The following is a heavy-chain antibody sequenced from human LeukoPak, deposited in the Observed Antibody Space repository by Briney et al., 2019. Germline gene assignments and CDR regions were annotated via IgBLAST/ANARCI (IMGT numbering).Heavy chain of an antibody. Sequence: ASETLSLTCTVSVDSLTRGGDYCRSGCQHPGGGRGCIGDIYYSGSTYHNPSLKIQVTISVDTSKNQCSLKLSSVTPADTAVYYCARERGVSSSSWTHRYYIYYWGQGTLVTVSS. V-gene: IGHV4-31*01. CDR1: VDSLTRGGDY. D-gene: IGHD6-13*01. J-gene: IGHJ4*02. CDR3: ARERGVSSSSWTHRYYIYY. CDR2: IYYSGST.